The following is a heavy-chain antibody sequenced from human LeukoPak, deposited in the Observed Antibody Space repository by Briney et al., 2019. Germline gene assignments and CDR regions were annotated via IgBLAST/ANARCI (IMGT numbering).Heavy chain of an antibody. Sequence: PGGSLRLSCAASGFTFSSYGMHWVRQAPGKGLEWVTFIRNDGSIKYYADSVKGRFSISRDNSKNTLHLQMSSLRVDDTAVYYCAKGRAGMIRGVCDYWGQGTLVTVSS. CDR2: IRNDGSIK. D-gene: IGHD3-10*01. J-gene: IGHJ4*02. CDR1: GFTFSSYG. CDR3: AKGRAGMIRGVCDY. V-gene: IGHV3-30*02.